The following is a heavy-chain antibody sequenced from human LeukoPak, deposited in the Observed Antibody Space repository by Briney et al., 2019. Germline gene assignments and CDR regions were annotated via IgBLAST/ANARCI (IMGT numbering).Heavy chain of an antibody. D-gene: IGHD3-10*01. CDR1: GYTFTGYY. J-gene: IGHJ5*02. Sequence: ASVKVSCKASGYTFTGYYMHWVRQAPGQGLEWMGWINPNSGGTNYAQKFQGRVTMTRDTSISTAYMELSRLRSDDTAVYYCARGKRLLWFGELLDWFDPWGRGTLVTVSS. CDR3: ARGKRLLWFGELLDWFDP. V-gene: IGHV1-2*02. CDR2: INPNSGGT.